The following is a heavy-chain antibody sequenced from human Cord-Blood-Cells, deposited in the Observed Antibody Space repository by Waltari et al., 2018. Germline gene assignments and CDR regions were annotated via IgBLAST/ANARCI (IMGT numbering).Heavy chain of an antibody. V-gene: IGHV1-2*06. CDR2: INPNSGGT. CDR3: ARPLELGTEGDY. J-gene: IGHJ4*02. Sequence: QVQLVQSGAEVKKPGASVKVSCTASGYTFTGYYMPWVRQAPGQGLEWMGRINPNSGGTNDAQKFQGRVTMTRDTSISTAYMELSRLRSDDTAVYYCARPLELGTEGDYWGQGTLVTVSS. CDR1: GYTFTGYY. D-gene: IGHD7-27*01.